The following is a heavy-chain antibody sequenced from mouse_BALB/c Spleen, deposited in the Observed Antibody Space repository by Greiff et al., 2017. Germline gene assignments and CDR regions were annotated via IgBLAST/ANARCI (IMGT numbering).Heavy chain of an antibody. CDR3: ARGAITTGFAY. CDR1: GFTFSSYD. CDR2: ISSGGGST. J-gene: IGHJ3*01. Sequence: DVQLVESGGGLVKPGGSLKLSCAASGFTFSSYDMSWVRQTPEKGLEWVAYISSGGGSTYYPDTVKGGFTMSRDNAKNTLYLQLSSLNSEDTAMYYCARGAITTGFAYWGQGTTVTVSA. D-gene: IGHD2-4*01. V-gene: IGHV5-12-1*01.